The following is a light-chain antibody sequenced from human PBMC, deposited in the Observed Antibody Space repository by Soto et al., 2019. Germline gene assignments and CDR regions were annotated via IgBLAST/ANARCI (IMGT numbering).Light chain of an antibody. CDR2: DVS. V-gene: IGLV2-11*01. CDR1: SSDVGGYNY. J-gene: IGLJ1*01. CDR3: CSYAGSYNYV. Sequence: SFHTQPLSVSWSPGQSVTISCTGTSSDVGGYNYVSWYQQHPGKAPKLMIYDVSKRPSGVPDRFSGSKSGNTASLTISGLQAEDEADYYCCSYAGSYNYVFGTGTKVTVL.